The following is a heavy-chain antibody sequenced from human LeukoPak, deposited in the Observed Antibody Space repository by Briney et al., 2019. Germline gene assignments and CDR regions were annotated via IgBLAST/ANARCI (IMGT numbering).Heavy chain of an antibody. J-gene: IGHJ5*02. V-gene: IGHV4-39*07. CDR2: IYYGGST. CDR3: ARSEDIRFLEWSSYPFDP. CDR1: GGSISSSSYY. D-gene: IGHD3-3*01. Sequence: RSSETLSLTCTVSGGSISSSSYYWGWIRQPPGKGLEWIGNIYYGGSTYYNPSLKSRVTISVDTSKNQFSLKLSSVTAADSAVYYCARSEDIRFLEWSSYPFDPWGQGTLVTVSS.